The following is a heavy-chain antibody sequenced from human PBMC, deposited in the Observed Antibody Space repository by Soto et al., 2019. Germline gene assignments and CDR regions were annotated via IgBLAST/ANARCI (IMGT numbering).Heavy chain of an antibody. CDR3: ARQEAGYSYGLRYGMDV. CDR2: IDPSDSYT. CDR1: GYSFTSYW. J-gene: IGHJ6*02. Sequence: PGESLKISCKGPGYSFTSYWISWVRQMPGKGLEWMGRIDPSDSYTNYSPSFQGHVTISADKSISTAYLQWSSLKASDTAMYYCARQEAGYSYGLRYGMDVWGQGTTVTVSS. D-gene: IGHD5-18*01. V-gene: IGHV5-10-1*01.